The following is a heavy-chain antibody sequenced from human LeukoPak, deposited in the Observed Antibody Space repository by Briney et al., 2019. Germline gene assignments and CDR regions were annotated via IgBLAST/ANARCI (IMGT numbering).Heavy chain of an antibody. V-gene: IGHV3-64*01. J-gene: IGHJ4*02. CDR2: ISNIGDST. Sequence: GGSLRLSCAASGFTFSSYAMHWVRQAPGKGLEYVSAISNIGDSTYYANSVKGRFTISRDNSKNTLFLLMDSLRAEDMAVYFCARAPLGNSYYDCWGQGTLVTVSS. D-gene: IGHD7-27*01. CDR3: ARAPLGNSYYDC. CDR1: GFTFSSYA.